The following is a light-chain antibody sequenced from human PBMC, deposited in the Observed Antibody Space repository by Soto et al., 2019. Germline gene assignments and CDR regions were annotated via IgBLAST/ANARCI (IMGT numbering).Light chain of an antibody. Sequence: AIRMTQSPSSLSASTGDRVTITCRASQGIGSYLAWYQQKPGKAPNLLIYGASTLQSGVPSRFSGSGSGTEFALTISCLQSEDFATYYCQQYYSYPFTFGPGTKVDFK. CDR2: GAS. V-gene: IGKV1-8*01. CDR3: QQYYSYPFT. CDR1: QGIGSY. J-gene: IGKJ3*01.